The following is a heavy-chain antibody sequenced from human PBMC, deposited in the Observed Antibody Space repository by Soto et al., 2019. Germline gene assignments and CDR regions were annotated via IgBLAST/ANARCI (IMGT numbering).Heavy chain of an antibody. CDR3: ARDRVAATTNYYYCGMDV. CDR2: IIPIFGTA. Sequence: QVQLVQSGAEVKKPGSSVKVSCKASGGTFSSYAISWVRQAPGQGLEWMGGIIPIFGTANYEQKFQGRVTITADESTSTAYMELSSLRSEDTAVYYCARDRVAATTNYYYCGMDVWGQGTTVTVSS. D-gene: IGHD2-15*01. V-gene: IGHV1-69*01. CDR1: GGTFSSYA. J-gene: IGHJ6*02.